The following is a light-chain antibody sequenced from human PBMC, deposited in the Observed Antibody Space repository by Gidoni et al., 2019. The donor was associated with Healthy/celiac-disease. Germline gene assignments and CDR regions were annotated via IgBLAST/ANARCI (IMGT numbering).Light chain of an antibody. J-gene: IGKJ2*02. Sequence: DIQMTQSPSTLSASVGDRVTITCRASQSISSWLAWYQQKPGKAPTLLIYKASSLESGVPSRFSGSGSGTEFTLTISSLQPDDVATYYCQQYNSYPCTFGQGTKLEIK. CDR2: KAS. V-gene: IGKV1-5*03. CDR3: QQYNSYPCT. CDR1: QSISSW.